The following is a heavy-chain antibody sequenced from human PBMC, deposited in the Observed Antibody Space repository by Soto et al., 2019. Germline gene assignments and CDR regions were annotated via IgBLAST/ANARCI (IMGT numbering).Heavy chain of an antibody. CDR1: GCSISSGGYS. Sequence: QLQLQESGSGLVKPSQTLSLTCAVSGCSISSGGYSWSWIRQPPGKGLEWIGYIYHSGSTYYNPSLKSRVTISVDRSKNQFSLKLSSVTAADTAVYYCARRTYYYDSSYGMDVWGQGTTVTVSS. CDR2: IYHSGST. J-gene: IGHJ6*02. CDR3: ARRTYYYDSSYGMDV. D-gene: IGHD3-22*01. V-gene: IGHV4-30-2*01.